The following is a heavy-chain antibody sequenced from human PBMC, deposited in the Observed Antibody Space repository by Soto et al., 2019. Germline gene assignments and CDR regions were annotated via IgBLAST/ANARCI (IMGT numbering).Heavy chain of an antibody. CDR2: IYYSGTT. D-gene: IGHD6-6*01. Sequence: QVQLQESGPGLVKPSQTLSLTCTVSGGSISSGGYYWSWIRQHPGKGLEWIGYIYYSGTTYYNQSLKCRATTLVHTSKNQFSLKLSSVTAADTAVYYCASIITARPYYYYGMDVWGQGTTVTVSS. V-gene: IGHV4-31*03. CDR1: GGSISSGGYY. CDR3: ASIITARPYYYYGMDV. J-gene: IGHJ6*02.